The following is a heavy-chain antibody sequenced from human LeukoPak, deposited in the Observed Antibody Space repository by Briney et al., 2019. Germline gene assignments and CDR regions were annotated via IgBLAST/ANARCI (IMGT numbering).Heavy chain of an antibody. Sequence: GSLRLSCAASGFTFSNYGMHWVRQAPGKGLEWVAVISYDGSNKYYADSVKGRFTISRDNSKNTVYLQMNSLRTEDTAVYYCARSLTMVRAYDYWGQGTLVTVSS. D-gene: IGHD3-10*01. CDR3: ARSLTMVRAYDY. CDR2: ISYDGSNK. CDR1: GFTFSNYG. J-gene: IGHJ4*02. V-gene: IGHV3-30*19.